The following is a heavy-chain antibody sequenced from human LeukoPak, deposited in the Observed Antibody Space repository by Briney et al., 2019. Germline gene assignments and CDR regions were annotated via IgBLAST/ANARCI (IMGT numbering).Heavy chain of an antibody. CDR2: ISYDGSNK. CDR3: AKGYYYDAKAYYFDY. J-gene: IGHJ4*02. CDR1: GFTFSNYA. V-gene: IGHV3-30-3*01. Sequence: GRSLRLSCAASGFTFSNYAMHWVRQAPGKGLEWVAVISYDGSNKYYADSVKGRFTISRDNSKNTLYLQMNSLRAEDTAVYYCAKGYYYDAKAYYFDYWGQGTLVTVSS. D-gene: IGHD3-22*01.